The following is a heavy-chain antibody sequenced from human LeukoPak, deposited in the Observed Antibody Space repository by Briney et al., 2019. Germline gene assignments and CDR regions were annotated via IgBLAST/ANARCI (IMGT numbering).Heavy chain of an antibody. CDR3: ARNPYGDYNFDY. Sequence: GGSLRLSCAASGFTFSNYAIHWVRQAPGKGLEWVAIISYDGSNKYYADSVKGRFTISRDNSKNTLYLQMNSLITEDTAVYYCARNPYGDYNFDYWGQGTLVTVSS. D-gene: IGHD4-17*01. V-gene: IGHV3-30-3*01. CDR2: ISYDGSNK. CDR1: GFTFSNYA. J-gene: IGHJ4*02.